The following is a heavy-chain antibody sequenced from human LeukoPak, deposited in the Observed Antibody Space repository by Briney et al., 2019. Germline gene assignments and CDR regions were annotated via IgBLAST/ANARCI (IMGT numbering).Heavy chain of an antibody. Sequence: GGSLRLSCAASGFTFSSYGMHWVRQAPGKGLEWVAVISYDGSKKYYADSVKGRFTISRDNSKNTLYLQMNSLRAEDTAVYYCAKELISGYDIDHWGQGTLVTVSS. CDR1: GFTFSSYG. V-gene: IGHV3-30*18. CDR3: AKELISGYDIDH. CDR2: ISYDGSKK. J-gene: IGHJ4*02. D-gene: IGHD5-12*01.